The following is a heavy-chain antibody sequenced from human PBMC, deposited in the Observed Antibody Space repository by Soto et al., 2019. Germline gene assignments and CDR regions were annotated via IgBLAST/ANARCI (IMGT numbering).Heavy chain of an antibody. Sequence: GGSLRLSCVASGLTFSSVAMSWVRQAPGKGLEWVSTFGSVGATYYADSVKGRLTISRDNSKNTLYLQMNSLRAEDTAVYYCARDQVAGSYYYGMDVWGQGTTVTVSS. CDR2: FGSVGAT. CDR1: GLTFSSVA. J-gene: IGHJ6*02. V-gene: IGHV3-23*01. CDR3: ARDQVAGSYYYGMDV. D-gene: IGHD6-19*01.